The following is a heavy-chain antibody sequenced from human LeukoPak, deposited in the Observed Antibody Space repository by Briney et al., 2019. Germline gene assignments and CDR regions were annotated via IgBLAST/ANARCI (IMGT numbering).Heavy chain of an antibody. CDR3: ARDSLSYGLVDWFDP. CDR2: ISYDGSNK. D-gene: IGHD5-18*01. CDR1: GLTFGSYA. V-gene: IGHV3-30-3*01. Sequence: GGSLRLSCAASGLTFGSYAMHWVRQAPGKGLEWVAVISYDGSNKYYADSVKGRFTISRDNSKNTLYLQMNSLRAEDTAVYYCARDSLSYGLVDWFDPWGQGTLVTVSS. J-gene: IGHJ5*02.